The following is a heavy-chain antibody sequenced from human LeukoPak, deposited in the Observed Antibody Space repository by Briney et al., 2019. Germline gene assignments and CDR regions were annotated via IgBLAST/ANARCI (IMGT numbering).Heavy chain of an antibody. CDR1: GFTVSSDY. J-gene: IGHJ3*02. CDR2: IYSGGST. V-gene: IGHV3-66*01. Sequence: GGSLRLSCAASGFTVSSDYMSWVRQAPGKGLEWVSVIYSGGSTYYSDSVKGRFTISRGNSKNTLYLQMNSLRAEDTAVYYCARDYSSGYRDDAFDIWGQGTMVTVSS. D-gene: IGHD3-22*01. CDR3: ARDYSSGYRDDAFDI.